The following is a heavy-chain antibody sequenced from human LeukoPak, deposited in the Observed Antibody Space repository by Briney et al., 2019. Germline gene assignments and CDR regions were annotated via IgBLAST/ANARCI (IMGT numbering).Heavy chain of an antibody. CDR3: AKALKTTVTRGEFDY. D-gene: IGHD4-17*01. J-gene: IGHJ4*02. Sequence: GGSLRLSCAASGFTFSSYEMNWVRQAPGKGLEWVSYISSSGSTIYYADSVEGRFTISRDNAKNSLYLQMNSLRAEDTAVYYCAKALKTTVTRGEFDYWGQGTLVTVSS. CDR2: ISSSGSTI. V-gene: IGHV3-48*03. CDR1: GFTFSSYE.